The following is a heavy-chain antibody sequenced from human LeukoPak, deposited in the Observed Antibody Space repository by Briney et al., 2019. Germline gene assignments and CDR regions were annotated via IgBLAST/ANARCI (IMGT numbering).Heavy chain of an antibody. J-gene: IGHJ4*02. Sequence: SVQVFCKASGGTFSSYAISWVRQAPGQGLEWMGRIIPIFGTANYAQKFQGRVTITTDESTSTAYMELSSLRSEDTAVYYCARDGTYGSGSPMWGQGTLVTVSS. D-gene: IGHD3-10*01. V-gene: IGHV1-69*05. CDR2: IIPIFGTA. CDR1: GGTFSSYA. CDR3: ARDGTYGSGSPM.